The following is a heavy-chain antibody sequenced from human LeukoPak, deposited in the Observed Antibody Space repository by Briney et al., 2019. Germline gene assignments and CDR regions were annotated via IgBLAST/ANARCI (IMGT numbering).Heavy chain of an antibody. D-gene: IGHD5-12*01. CDR3: ARRVSGYDVCEY. CDR1: GYSFANYL. V-gene: IGHV5-51*01. CDR2: IYRCDSVT. Sequence: GGSLRLSCKGSGYSFANYLIVWVRQMPGKGLELMGVIYRCDSVTRYIPSFQGQVTISAEKSISTAYLQWSSLKASDTAMYYCARRVSGYDVCEYWGQGTLVTVSS. J-gene: IGHJ4*02.